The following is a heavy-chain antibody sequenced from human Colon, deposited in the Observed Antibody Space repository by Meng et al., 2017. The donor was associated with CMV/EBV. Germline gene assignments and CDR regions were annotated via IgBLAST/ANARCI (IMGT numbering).Heavy chain of an antibody. CDR2: ISSSGSDM. J-gene: IGHJ6*02. CDR1: GFTFSNHK. Sequence: GESLKISCAGSGFTFSNHKMNWVRQAPGKGLEWVPSISSSGSDMYYADSGKGRFTISRDNAKNSLYLQINSLRVEDTAVYYCARVRDLYGSDGMDVWGQGTTVTVSS. D-gene: IGHD5-24*01. V-gene: IGHV3-21*01. CDR3: ARVRDLYGSDGMDV.